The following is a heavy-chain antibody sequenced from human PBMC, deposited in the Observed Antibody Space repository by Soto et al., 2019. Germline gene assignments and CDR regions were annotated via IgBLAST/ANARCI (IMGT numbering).Heavy chain of an antibody. CDR2: IKQDGSEK. CDR1: GFTFSSYW. V-gene: IGHV3-7*01. CDR3: ARWDYYGSGNWFDP. Sequence: QPGGSLRLSCAASGFTFSSYWMSWVRQAPGKGLEWVANIKQDGSEKYYVDSVKGRFTISRDNAKNSLYLQMNSLRAEDTAVYYCARWDYYGSGNWFDPWGQGTLVTVSS. J-gene: IGHJ5*02. D-gene: IGHD3-10*01.